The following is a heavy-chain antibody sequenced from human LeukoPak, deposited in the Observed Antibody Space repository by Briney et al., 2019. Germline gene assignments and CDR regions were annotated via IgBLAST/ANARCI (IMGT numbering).Heavy chain of an antibody. J-gene: IGHJ1*01. Sequence: GGSLRLSCAASGFTFSSYAMSWVRQAPGKGLEWVANIKDDGSEKFYADSVKGRFTTSRDNAKNSLYLQMNSLRAEDTAVYYCATYSSLNRREFQYWGQGTLLTVSS. CDR1: GFTFSSYA. CDR3: ATYSSLNRREFQY. V-gene: IGHV3-7*01. D-gene: IGHD3-22*01. CDR2: IKDDGSEK.